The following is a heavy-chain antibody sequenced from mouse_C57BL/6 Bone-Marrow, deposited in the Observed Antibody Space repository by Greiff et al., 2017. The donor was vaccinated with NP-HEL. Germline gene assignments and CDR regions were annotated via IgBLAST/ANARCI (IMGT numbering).Heavy chain of an antibody. CDR2: IHPNSGST. Sequence: QVQLQQPGAELVKPGASVKSSCKASGYTFTSYWMHWVKQRPGQGLEWIGMIHPNSGSTNYNEKFKSKATLTVDKYSSTAYMQLRSLTSEDSAVYYCARGIYYYGSSYLYWYFDVWGTGTTVTVSS. D-gene: IGHD1-1*01. V-gene: IGHV1-64*01. CDR3: ARGIYYYGSSYLYWYFDV. J-gene: IGHJ1*03. CDR1: GYTFTSYW.